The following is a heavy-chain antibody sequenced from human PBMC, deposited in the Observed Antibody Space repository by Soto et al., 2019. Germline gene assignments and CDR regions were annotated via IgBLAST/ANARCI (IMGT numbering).Heavy chain of an antibody. CDR2: IYYSGST. J-gene: IGHJ5*02. V-gene: IGHV4-30-4*01. CDR1: GGSISSGDYY. CDR3: ARDSVRHWFDP. Sequence: SETLSLTCTVSGGSISSGDYYWSWIRQPPGKGLEWIGYIYYSGSTYYNPSLKSRVTISVDMSKNQFSLKLSSVTAADTAVYYCARDSVRHWFDPWGQGTLVTVSS. D-gene: IGHD3-16*01.